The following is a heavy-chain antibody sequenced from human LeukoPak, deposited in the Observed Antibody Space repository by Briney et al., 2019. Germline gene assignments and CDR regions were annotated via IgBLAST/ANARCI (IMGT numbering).Heavy chain of an antibody. CDR1: GYIFSSND. D-gene: IGHD3-10*01. Sequence: ASVKVSCKASGYIFSSNDINWVRQAAGQGLEWMGWMNPNSGDTGYTQKFQGRVAMTRSTSITTAYMELSSLRSEDTAVYYCARAPFGSGSFLDYWGQGTLVTVSS. J-gene: IGHJ4*02. CDR2: MNPNSGDT. CDR3: ARAPFGSGSFLDY. V-gene: IGHV1-8*01.